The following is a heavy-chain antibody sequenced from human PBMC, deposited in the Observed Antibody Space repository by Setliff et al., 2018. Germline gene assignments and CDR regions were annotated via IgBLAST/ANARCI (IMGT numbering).Heavy chain of an antibody. CDR1: GGSLSADYY. J-gene: IGHJ4*01. CDR2: VHPDGST. V-gene: IGHV4-4*07. CDR3: ARDQYSSGWYGAPESYFDL. Sequence: SETLSLTCTVSGGSLSADYYWSWIRQPAGKGLEWIGHVHPDGSTNYNPSLYSRVTMSVDMSKNQFSLKLTSVTAADTAVYYCARDQYSSGWYGAPESYFDLWGHGILVTVSS. D-gene: IGHD6-19*01.